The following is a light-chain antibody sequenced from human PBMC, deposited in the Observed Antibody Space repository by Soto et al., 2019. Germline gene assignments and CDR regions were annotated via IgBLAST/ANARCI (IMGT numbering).Light chain of an antibody. J-gene: IGKJ5*01. CDR2: GAS. CDR1: QSISSY. V-gene: IGKV1-39*01. CDR3: QQSHSTPLT. Sequence: DIQMTQSPSSLSASVGDRVTITCRASQSISSYLNWYQQKPGKAPKLLIYGASHLQGVVPSRFSGSGYGTDFTFTISSLQPEDRASYYCQQSHSTPLTFGQGTRLEIK.